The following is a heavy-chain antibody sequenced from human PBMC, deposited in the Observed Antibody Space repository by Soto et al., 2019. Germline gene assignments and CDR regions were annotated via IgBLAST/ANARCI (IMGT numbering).Heavy chain of an antibody. Sequence: QVQLQESGPGLVKPSETLPLTCTVSGGSISSYYWSWIRQPPGKGLEWIGYIYYSGSTNYNPSLKSRVTISVDTSKNQFSLKLSSVTAADTAVYYCARAKTTYYYGSGSYYNNYYYYGMDVWGQGTTVTVSS. CDR2: IYYSGST. CDR3: ARAKTTYYYGSGSYYNNYYYYGMDV. CDR1: GGSISSYY. D-gene: IGHD3-10*01. V-gene: IGHV4-59*01. J-gene: IGHJ6*02.